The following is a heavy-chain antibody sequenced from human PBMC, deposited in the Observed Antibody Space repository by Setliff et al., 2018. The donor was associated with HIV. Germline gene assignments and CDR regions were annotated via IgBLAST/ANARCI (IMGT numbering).Heavy chain of an antibody. CDR3: ARRDGYSYGFYFDY. V-gene: IGHV4-34*01. Sequence: PSETLSLTCAVYGGSFSGYDWSWIRQPPGKGLEWIGEINHSGSTYYNPSLKSRLTVSVDTSKNQFSLKLSSVTAADTAVYYCARRDGYSYGFYFDYWGQGTLVTVSS. J-gene: IGHJ4*02. CDR2: INHSGST. D-gene: IGHD5-18*01. CDR1: GGSFSGYD.